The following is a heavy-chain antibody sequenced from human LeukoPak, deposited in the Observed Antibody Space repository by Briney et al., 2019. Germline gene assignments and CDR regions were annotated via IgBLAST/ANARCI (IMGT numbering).Heavy chain of an antibody. CDR3: AKDRSSSFHSRYYGMDV. D-gene: IGHD6-13*01. Sequence: PGGSLRLSCAASGFTFSSYAMSWVRQAPGKWLEWVSAISGSGGSTYYADSVKGRFTISRDNSKNTLYLQMNSLRAEDTAVYYCAKDRSSSFHSRYYGMDVWGQGTTVTVSS. J-gene: IGHJ6*02. CDR1: GFTFSSYA. CDR2: ISGSGGST. V-gene: IGHV3-23*01.